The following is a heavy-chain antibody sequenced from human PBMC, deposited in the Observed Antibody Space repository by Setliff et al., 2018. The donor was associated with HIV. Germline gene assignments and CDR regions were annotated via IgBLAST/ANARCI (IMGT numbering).Heavy chain of an antibody. V-gene: IGHV2-5*02. CDR2: IYWDDDK. J-gene: IGHJ5*02. CDR3: AHRPSTYGDSSQYNWFDP. D-gene: IGHD4-17*01. CDR1: GFSLSTSGLG. Sequence: ESGPTLVNPTETLTLTCTVSGFSLSTSGLGVGWIRQPPGKALEWLALIYWDDDKRYSPSLKSRLTVTKDTSKNQVVLTMTNMDPVDTATYYCAHRPSTYGDSSQYNWFDPWGQGTLVTVSS.